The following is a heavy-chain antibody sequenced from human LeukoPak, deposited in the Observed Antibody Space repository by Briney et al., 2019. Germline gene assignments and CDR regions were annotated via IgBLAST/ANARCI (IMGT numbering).Heavy chain of an antibody. CDR1: GGSISSYY. D-gene: IGHD5-18*01. CDR2: IYYSGST. CDR3: ARHFGYSYGYDF. V-gene: IGHV4-59*01. J-gene: IGHJ4*02. Sequence: SETLSLTCTVSGGSISSYYWSWIRQPPGKGREWIGYIYYSGSTNYNPSLKSRVTISVDTSKNQFSLKLSSVTAADTAVYYCARHFGYSYGYDFWGQGTLVTVSS.